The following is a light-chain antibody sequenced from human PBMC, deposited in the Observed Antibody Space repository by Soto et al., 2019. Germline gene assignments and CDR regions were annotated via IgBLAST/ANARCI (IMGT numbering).Light chain of an antibody. Sequence: QYALTQAPSGSGSPGQSVTISCTGTSSDVGAYNYVSWYQQYPGKAPKLMIYEVSKRPSGVPDRFSGSKYGKTASLTVSGLQPEDEADYYCTSYAGSDIWVFGGGTKLTVL. CDR2: EVS. V-gene: IGLV2-8*01. CDR3: TSYAGSDIWV. CDR1: SSDVGAYNY. J-gene: IGLJ3*02.